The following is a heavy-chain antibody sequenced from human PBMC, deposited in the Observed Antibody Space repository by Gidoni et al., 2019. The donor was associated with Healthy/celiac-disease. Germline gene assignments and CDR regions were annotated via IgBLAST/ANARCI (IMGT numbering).Heavy chain of an antibody. CDR2: INHRGST. CDR1: ARSCSGYY. V-gene: IGHV4-34*01. J-gene: IGHJ3*02. CDR3: ARGAYYDIVTGYYYRAFDI. Sequence: QVQTPQRGVGQSTPAQTLTLTGSGYARSCSGYYWGWIRQPPGKGRAWIGEINHRGSTNYNPSLKSRVTISVDTSKNQFSLKLSSVTAADTAVYYCARGAYYDIVTGYYYRAFDIWGQGTMVTVSS. D-gene: IGHD3-9*01.